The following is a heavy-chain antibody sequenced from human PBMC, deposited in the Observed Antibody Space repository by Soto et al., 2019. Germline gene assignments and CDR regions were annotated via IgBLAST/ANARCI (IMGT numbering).Heavy chain of an antibody. D-gene: IGHD2-21*02. CDR1: GGTFSSYA. CDR3: AREGHFVVVTAARGVDAFDI. CDR2: IIPIFGTA. Sequence: QVQLVQSGAEVKKPGSSVKVSCKASGGTFSSYAISWVRQAPGQGLEWMGGIIPIFGTANYAQKFQGRVTINADKSTSTAHMERSSLRSEDTAVYYCAREGHFVVVTAARGVDAFDIWGQGTMVTVSS. V-gene: IGHV1-69*06. J-gene: IGHJ3*02.